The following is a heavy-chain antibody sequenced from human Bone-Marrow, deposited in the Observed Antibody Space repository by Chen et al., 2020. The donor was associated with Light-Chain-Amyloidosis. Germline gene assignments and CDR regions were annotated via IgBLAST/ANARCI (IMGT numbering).Heavy chain of an antibody. CDR1: GNTFPNYW. Sequence: EVQLEQSGPEVKKPGESLKLSCKGSGNTFPNYWIGWVRQMPGKGLEWVGVIYPDDSDARYSPSFEGQVTISADKSITTAYLQWRSLKASDTAMYYCARRRDGYNFDYWGQGTLVTVSS. J-gene: IGHJ4*02. CDR3: ARRRDGYNFDY. CDR2: IYPDDSDA. D-gene: IGHD5-12*01. V-gene: IGHV5-51*01.